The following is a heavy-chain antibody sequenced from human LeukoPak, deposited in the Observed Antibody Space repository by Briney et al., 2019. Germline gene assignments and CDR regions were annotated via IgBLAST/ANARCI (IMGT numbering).Heavy chain of an antibody. CDR1: GFTFSSYS. CDR2: ISTSSIYI. Sequence: SGGSPRLSCAASGFTFSSYSMNWVRQAPGKGLEWVASISTSSIYIYYADSVKGRFIISRDNAKKSLYLQMNSLRAEDTAVYYCAKDGAYYGSGSYSGYWGQGTLVTVSS. D-gene: IGHD3-10*01. J-gene: IGHJ4*02. CDR3: AKDGAYYGSGSYSGY. V-gene: IGHV3-21*04.